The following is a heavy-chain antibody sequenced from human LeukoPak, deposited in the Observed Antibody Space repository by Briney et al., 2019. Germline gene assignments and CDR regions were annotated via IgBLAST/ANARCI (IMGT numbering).Heavy chain of an antibody. D-gene: IGHD5-24*01. V-gene: IGHV4-61*05. CDR3: ARGSGFTISWDV. CDR2: IYHSGST. Sequence: SSETLSLTCTVSGGSISSTSYFWGWIRQPPGKGLQWIGHIYHSGSTNNNPSLKSRVTISVDMSKNQFSLNLTSVTAADTAVYYCARGSGFTISWDVWGKGTTVTVSS. CDR1: GGSISSTSYF. J-gene: IGHJ6*04.